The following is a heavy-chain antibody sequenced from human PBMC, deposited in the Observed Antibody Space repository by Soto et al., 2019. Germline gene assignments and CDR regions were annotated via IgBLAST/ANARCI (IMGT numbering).Heavy chain of an antibody. J-gene: IGHJ4*02. CDR1: GFTFSSYS. V-gene: IGHV3-21*01. Sequence: GGSLRLSCAASGFTFSSYSMNRVRQAPGKGLEWVSSISSSSYIYYADSVKGRFTISRDNAKNSLYLQMNSLRAEDTAVYYCARSGIAAAGPPHYWGQGTLVTVSS. D-gene: IGHD6-13*01. CDR2: ISSSSYI. CDR3: ARSGIAAAGPPHY.